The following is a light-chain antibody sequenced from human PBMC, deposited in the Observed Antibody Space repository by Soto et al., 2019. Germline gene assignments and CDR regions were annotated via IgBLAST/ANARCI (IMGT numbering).Light chain of an antibody. CDR3: QQCGRSGT. CDR2: GAS. V-gene: IGKV3-20*01. Sequence: FTEKPGTLDLSSGEGAALSWRASQSVSHIYLAWYQQKPGQAHRCLIYGASNRATGIPDRFSGSVSGTDFTLTICRREPEEFAVYNCQQCGRSGTFSQGTKVDIK. CDR1: QSVSHIY. J-gene: IGKJ1*01.